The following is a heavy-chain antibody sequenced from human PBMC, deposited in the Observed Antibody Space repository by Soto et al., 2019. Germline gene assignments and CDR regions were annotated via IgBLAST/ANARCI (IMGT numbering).Heavy chain of an antibody. CDR3: ARGPDVVVVPGALGHFDH. D-gene: IGHD3-10*02. CDR2: ISAYNGNT. J-gene: IGHJ4*02. CDR1: GYTFSSYG. Sequence: HLVQSGGEVKKPGASVKVSCKTSGYTFSSYGISWVRQAPGQGLEWMAWISAYNGNTEFAQTFQGGVSLSTDLSTNTAYMELRGLRPDDTAIYYCARGPDVVVVPGALGHFDHWGQGTLVTVSS. V-gene: IGHV1-18*01.